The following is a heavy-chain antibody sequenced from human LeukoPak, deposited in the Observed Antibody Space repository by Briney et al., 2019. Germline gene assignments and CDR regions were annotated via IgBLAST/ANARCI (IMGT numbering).Heavy chain of an antibody. CDR2: TSYTGST. CDR3: ARAPETDNFGPLES. CDR1: VGSLSSGSHY. J-gene: IGHJ5*02. D-gene: IGHD1-20*01. V-gene: IGHV4-31*03. Sequence: SQTLSLTCTLCVGSLSSGSHYWSLIRQPPGKGLEWIGYTSYTGSTYYYPSLKSRLTISVDTSENQFSLKLSSVTAADTAVYYCARAPETDNFGPLESWGQGTLVTVSS.